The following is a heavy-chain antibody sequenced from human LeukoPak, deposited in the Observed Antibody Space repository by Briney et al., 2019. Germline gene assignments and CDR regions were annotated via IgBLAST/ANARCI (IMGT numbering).Heavy chain of an antibody. V-gene: IGHV4-34*01. Sequence: SETLSLTSAVYGGSFSGDYWSWSRQTPRKGLEWIGEINHSGSTNYNPCLNRRVTISVDTSKNQFSLKLSSVTAADAAVYYCASAIWRAFDYWGQGTLVSVSS. J-gene: IGHJ4*02. D-gene: IGHD3-3*01. CDR2: INHSGST. CDR3: ASAIWRAFDY. CDR1: GGSFSGDY.